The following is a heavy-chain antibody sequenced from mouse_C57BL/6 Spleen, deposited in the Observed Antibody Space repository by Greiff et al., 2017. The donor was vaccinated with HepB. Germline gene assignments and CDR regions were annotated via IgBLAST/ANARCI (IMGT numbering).Heavy chain of an antibody. V-gene: IGHV5-16*01. CDR1: GFNFSDYY. Sequence: EVQRVESEGGLVQPGSSMKLSCTASGFNFSDYYMAWVRQVPEKGLEWVANINYDGSRTYYLDSLKSRFIISRDNAKNILYLQMSSLKSEDTATYYCARDPPYYYGSSWYFDVWGTGTTVTVSS. D-gene: IGHD1-1*01. CDR2: INYDGSRT. CDR3: ARDPPYYYGSSWYFDV. J-gene: IGHJ1*03.